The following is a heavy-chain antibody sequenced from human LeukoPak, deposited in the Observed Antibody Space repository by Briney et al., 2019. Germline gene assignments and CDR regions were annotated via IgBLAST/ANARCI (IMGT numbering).Heavy chain of an antibody. CDR1: GYTFTGYY. CDR2: INPNSGGT. V-gene: IGHV1-2*02. J-gene: IGHJ4*02. D-gene: IGHD3-10*01. Sequence: ASVKASCKASGYTFTGYYMHWVRQAPGQGLEWMGWINPNSGGTNYAQKFQGRVTMTRDTSISTAYMELSRLRSDDTAVYYCAIVWFGELLPFDYWGQGTLVTVSS. CDR3: AIVWFGELLPFDY.